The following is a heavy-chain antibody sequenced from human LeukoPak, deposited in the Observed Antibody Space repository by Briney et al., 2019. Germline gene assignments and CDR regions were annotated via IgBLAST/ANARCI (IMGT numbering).Heavy chain of an antibody. CDR2: ISYDGSNK. CDR1: GFTFSSYA. V-gene: IGHV3-30*04. Sequence: GRSLRLSCAASGFTFSSYAMHWVRQAPGKGLEWVAVISYDGSNKYYADSVKGRFTISRDNSKNTLYLQMNSLRAEDTAVYYCARVWKGTVTTWWYFDYWGQGTLVTVSS. D-gene: IGHD4-17*01. CDR3: ARVWKGTVTTWWYFDY. J-gene: IGHJ4*02.